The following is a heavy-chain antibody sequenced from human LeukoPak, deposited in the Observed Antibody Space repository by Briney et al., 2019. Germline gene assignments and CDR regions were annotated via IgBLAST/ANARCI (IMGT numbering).Heavy chain of an antibody. D-gene: IGHD6-19*01. V-gene: IGHV3-23*01. CDR1: GFTVSSNY. J-gene: IGHJ4*02. Sequence: GGSLRLSCAASGFTVSSNYMSWVRQAPGKGLEWVSAISGSGGTTYYADSVKGRFTISRDNSENTLYLQMNSLRAEDTAVYYCAKKRGLGSPFDYWGQGTLVSVSS. CDR2: ISGSGGTT. CDR3: AKKRGLGSPFDY.